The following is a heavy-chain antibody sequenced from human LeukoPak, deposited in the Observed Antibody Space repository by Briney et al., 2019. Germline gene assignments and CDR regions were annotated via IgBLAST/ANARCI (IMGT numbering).Heavy chain of an antibody. D-gene: IGHD3-22*01. V-gene: IGHV1-2*02. CDR1: GYTFTGYY. CDR3: ARDGMDSYDSSGYYPIDY. CDR2: INPNSGGT. J-gene: IGHJ4*02. Sequence: ASVKVSFKASGYTFTGYYMHWVRQAPGQELEWMGWINPNSGGTNYAQKFQGRVTMTRDTSISTAYMELSRLRSDDTAVYYCARDGMDSYDSSGYYPIDYWGQGTLVTVSS.